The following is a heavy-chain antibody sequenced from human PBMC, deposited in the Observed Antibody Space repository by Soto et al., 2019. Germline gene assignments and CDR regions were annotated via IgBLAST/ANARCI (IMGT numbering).Heavy chain of an antibody. J-gene: IGHJ4*02. CDR1: GFTFSSYS. D-gene: IGHD2-2*01. Sequence: EVQLVESGGGLVKPGGSLRLSCAASGFTFSSYSMNWVRQAPGKGLEWVSSISSSSSYIYYADSVKGRFTISRDNAKNSLYLQMNSLRAEDTAVYYCARDWSSPPRFCSSTNCLVTAMGYWGQGTLVTVSS. CDR2: ISSSSSYI. V-gene: IGHV3-21*01. CDR3: ARDWSSPPRFCSSTNCLVTAMGY.